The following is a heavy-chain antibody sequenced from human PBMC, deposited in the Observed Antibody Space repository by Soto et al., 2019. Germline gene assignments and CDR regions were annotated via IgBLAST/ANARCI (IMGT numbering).Heavy chain of an antibody. Sequence: QLQLQESGPGLVKPSETLSLTCTVSGGSISTSSYYWGWIRQPPGKGLEWIGGISYSGSTYYNPSLKSRVTISVDASKNQFSLKLNSVTAADTAVYYCARHFFAATAKYFQHWGQGTLVTVSS. J-gene: IGHJ1*01. D-gene: IGHD6-25*01. CDR1: GGSISTSSYY. CDR2: ISYSGST. V-gene: IGHV4-39*01. CDR3: ARHFFAATAKYFQH.